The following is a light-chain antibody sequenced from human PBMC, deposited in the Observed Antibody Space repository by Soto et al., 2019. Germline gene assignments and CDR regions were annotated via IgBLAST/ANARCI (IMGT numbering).Light chain of an antibody. CDR3: AAWDDSLSGVV. Sequence: QSVLTQPPSASGTPGQRVTISCSGSSSNIGSNYVYWYQQLPGTAPKLLIYRNNQRPSGVPDRFSGSKSGTSASLAISGHGSEDEADYYCAAWDDSLSGVVFGGGTQLTVL. J-gene: IGLJ2*01. CDR1: SSNIGSNY. V-gene: IGLV1-47*01. CDR2: RNN.